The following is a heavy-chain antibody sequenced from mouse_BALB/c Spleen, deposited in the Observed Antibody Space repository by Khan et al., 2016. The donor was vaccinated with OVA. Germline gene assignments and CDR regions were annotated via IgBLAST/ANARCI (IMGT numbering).Heavy chain of an antibody. CDR2: ISSGGSYS. V-gene: IGHV5-9-3*01. CDR1: GFTFSSYA. CDR3: ARVAWGYFDY. Sequence: EVELVESGGGLVKPGGSLKLSCAASGFTFSSYAMSWVRQTPEKRLEWVATISSGGSYSYYPDSVTGRFTISSDNAKNTLYLQMSSLRSEDTARYYCARVAWGYFDYWGQGTTLTVSS. J-gene: IGHJ2*01.